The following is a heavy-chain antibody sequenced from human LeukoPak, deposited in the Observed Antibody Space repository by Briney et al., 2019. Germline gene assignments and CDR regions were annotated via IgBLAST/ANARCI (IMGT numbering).Heavy chain of an antibody. J-gene: IGHJ5*02. V-gene: IGHV4-34*01. CDR2: INHSGST. CDR3: ARLIRRPSFDP. Sequence: SETLSLTCAVYGGSFSGYYWSWIRQPPGKGLEWIGEINHSGSTNYNPSLKSRVTISVDTSKNQFPLKLSSVTAADTAVYYCARLIRRPSFDPWGQGTLVTVSS. CDR1: GGSFSGYY.